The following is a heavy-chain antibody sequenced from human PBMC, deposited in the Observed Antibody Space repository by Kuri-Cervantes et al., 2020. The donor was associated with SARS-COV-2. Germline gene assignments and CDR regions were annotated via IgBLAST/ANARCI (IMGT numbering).Heavy chain of an antibody. CDR3: AKGRKGVWRAGAFDY. CDR2: ISSNGGST. Sequence: GGSLRLSCAASGFTFSSYAMHWVRQAPGKGLEYVSAISSNGGSTYYANSVKGRFTISRDNAKNSLYLQMNSLRAEDTALYYCAKGRKGVWRAGAFDYWGQGTLVTVSS. D-gene: IGHD2-21*01. J-gene: IGHJ4*02. CDR1: GFTFSSYA. V-gene: IGHV3-64*01.